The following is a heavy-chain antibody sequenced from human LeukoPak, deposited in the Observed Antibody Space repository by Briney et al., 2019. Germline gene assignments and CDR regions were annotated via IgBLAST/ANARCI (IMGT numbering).Heavy chain of an antibody. CDR1: GGSISSYY. CDR2: IYYSGST. J-gene: IGHJ4*02. D-gene: IGHD6-13*01. CDR3: AREGEGSSSWATFDY. V-gene: IGHV4-59*01. Sequence: PSETLSLTCTVSGGSISSYYWSWIRQPPGKGLEWIGYIYYSGSTNYNPSLKSRVTISVDTYENQFSLKLSSVTAADTAVYYCAREGEGSSSWATFDYWGQGTLVTVSS.